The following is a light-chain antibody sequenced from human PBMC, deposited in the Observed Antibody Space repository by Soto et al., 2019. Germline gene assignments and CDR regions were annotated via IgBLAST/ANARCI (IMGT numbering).Light chain of an antibody. CDR1: SSNIGSNT. Sequence: QSVLTQPPSASGTPGQRVTISCSGSSSNIGSNTVNWYQQLPGTAPKLLNYRNNQRPSGVPDRFSGSKSGTSASLAISGLQSEDEADYYSAAWDDSLNGPVFGGGTKLTVL. CDR3: AAWDDSLNGPV. J-gene: IGLJ2*01. V-gene: IGLV1-44*01. CDR2: RNN.